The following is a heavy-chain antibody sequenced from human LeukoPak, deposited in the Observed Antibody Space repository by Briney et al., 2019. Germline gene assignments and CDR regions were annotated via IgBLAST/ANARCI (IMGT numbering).Heavy chain of an antibody. D-gene: IGHD3-22*01. J-gene: IGHJ3*02. V-gene: IGHV3-9*01. CDR1: GFTFDDYA. CDR2: ISWNSGSI. Sequence: PGRSLRLSCAASGFTFDDYAMHWVRQAPGKGLEWVSGISWNSGSIGYADSVKGRFTISRDNAKNSLCLQMNSLRAEDTALYYCAKDTRGYYYDSSGWPIWGQGTMVTVSS. CDR3: AKDTRGYYYDSSGWPI.